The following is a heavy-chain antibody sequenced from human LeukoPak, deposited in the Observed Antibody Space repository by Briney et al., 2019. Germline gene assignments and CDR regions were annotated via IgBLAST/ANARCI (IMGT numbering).Heavy chain of an antibody. CDR3: ARDRRLDYYYYMDV. V-gene: IGHV3-7*01. CDR2: IKQDGSEN. Sequence: PGGSLRLSCAASGFTLSSYWMTWVRQAPGKGLEWLANIKQDGSENYSVDSVKGRFTISRENAKNSLYLQMNSLRAEDTAVYYCARDRRLDYYYYMDVWGKGTTVTVSS. J-gene: IGHJ6*03. CDR1: GFTLSSYW.